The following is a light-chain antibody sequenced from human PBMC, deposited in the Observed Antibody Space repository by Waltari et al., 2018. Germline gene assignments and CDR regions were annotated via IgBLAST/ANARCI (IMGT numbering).Light chain of an antibody. CDR3: SSYISSDTLEL. V-gene: IGLV2-14*03. CDR1: SSDVGGYNY. Sequence: QSALTQPASVSGSPGQSITISCTGTSSDVGGYNYVSRYQQHPGKAPKLIIFDVSNRPSGVSSRFSGSKSGNTASLTSSGLQAQDEADYYCSSYISSDTLELFGGGTSLTVL. J-gene: IGLJ2*01. CDR2: DVS.